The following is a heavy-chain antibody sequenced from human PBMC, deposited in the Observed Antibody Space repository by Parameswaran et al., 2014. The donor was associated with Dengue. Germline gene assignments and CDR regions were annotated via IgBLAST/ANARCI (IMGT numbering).Heavy chain of an antibody. CDR3: ARDPHLTWEFDS. D-gene: IGHD1-26*01. CDR2: IIPVLGTT. V-gene: IGHV1-69*06. J-gene: IGHJ4*02. Sequence: SWVRQAPGQGLQWVGGIIPVLGTTTLAQVFQGRVTVTADTSTSTAYMELSSLRSEDTAVYYCARDPHLTWEFDSWGQGTLVTVSS.